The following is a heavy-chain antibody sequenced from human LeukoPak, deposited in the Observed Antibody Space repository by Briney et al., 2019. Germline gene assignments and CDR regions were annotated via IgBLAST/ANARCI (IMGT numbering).Heavy chain of an antibody. Sequence: TPSETLSLTCTVSGGSISSGGYYWSWIRQHPGKGLEWIGYIYYSGSIYYNPSLKSRVTISVDTSKNQFSLKLSSVTAADTAVYYCARGCSFWSGYGAGLLFDIWGQGTMVTVSS. CDR1: GGSISSGGYY. CDR3: ARGCSFWSGYGAGLLFDI. J-gene: IGHJ3*02. D-gene: IGHD3-3*01. CDR2: IYYSGSI. V-gene: IGHV4-31*03.